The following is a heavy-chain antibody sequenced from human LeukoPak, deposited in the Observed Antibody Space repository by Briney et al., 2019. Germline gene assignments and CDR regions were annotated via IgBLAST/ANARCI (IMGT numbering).Heavy chain of an antibody. D-gene: IGHD3-10*01. CDR2: INPNSGGT. CDR3: ARGPLLWFGELLSMSDFDY. J-gene: IGHJ4*02. CDR1: GYTLTGYY. Sequence: GASVKVSCKASGYTLTGYYMHWVRQAPGQGLEWMGWINPNSGGTNYAQKFQGRVTMTRDTSISTAYMELSRLRSDDTAVYYCARGPLLWFGELLSMSDFDYWGQGTLVTVSS. V-gene: IGHV1-2*02.